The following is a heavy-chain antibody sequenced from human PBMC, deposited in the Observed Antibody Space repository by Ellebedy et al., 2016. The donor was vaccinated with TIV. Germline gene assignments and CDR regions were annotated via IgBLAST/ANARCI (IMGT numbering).Heavy chain of an antibody. CDR2: ISYDGSNK. V-gene: IGHV3-30*18. J-gene: IGHJ4*02. CDR3: AKGSRYFDWYLDY. Sequence: GGSLRLXXAASGFTFSSYGMHWVRQAPGKGLEWVAVISYDGSNKYYADSVKGRFTISRDNSKNTLYLQMNSLRAEDTAVYYCAKGSRYFDWYLDYWGQGTLVTVSS. D-gene: IGHD3-9*01. CDR1: GFTFSSYG.